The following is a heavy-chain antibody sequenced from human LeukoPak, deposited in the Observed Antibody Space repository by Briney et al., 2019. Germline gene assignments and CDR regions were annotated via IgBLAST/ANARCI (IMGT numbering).Heavy chain of an antibody. V-gene: IGHV3-64*04. Sequence: GGSLRLSCSASGFTFSSYAMHWVRQAPGKGLEYVSAISSNGGSTYYADSVKGRFTISRDNAKNSLYLQMNSLRAEDTAVYYCARDSPNYYDSSGYNPRYGMDVWGQGTTVTVSS. CDR3: ARDSPNYYDSSGYNPRYGMDV. D-gene: IGHD3-22*01. CDR1: GFTFSSYA. CDR2: ISSNGGST. J-gene: IGHJ6*02.